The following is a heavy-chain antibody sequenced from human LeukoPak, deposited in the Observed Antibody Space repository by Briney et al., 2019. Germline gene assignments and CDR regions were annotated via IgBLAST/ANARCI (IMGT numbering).Heavy chain of an antibody. D-gene: IGHD2-15*01. V-gene: IGHV3-74*01. J-gene: IGHJ4*02. Sequence: GGSLGLSCAASGFTFSSYWMHWVRQAPGKGLVWVSRINSDWSSTSYADSVRGRFTISRDNAKNTLYLQMNSLRAEDTAVYYCARDICSGGSCYYDYWGQGTLVTVSS. CDR2: INSDWSST. CDR1: GFTFSSYW. CDR3: ARDICSGGSCYYDY.